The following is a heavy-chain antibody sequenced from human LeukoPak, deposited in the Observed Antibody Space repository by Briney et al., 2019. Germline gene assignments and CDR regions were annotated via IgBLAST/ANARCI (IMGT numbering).Heavy chain of an antibody. CDR2: IYHSGST. CDR1: GYSISSGYY. V-gene: IGHV4-38-2*02. D-gene: IGHD6-13*01. Sequence: SETLSLTCTVSGYSISSGYYWGWIRQPPGKGLEWIGEIYHSGSTNYNPSLKSRVTISVDKSKNQFSLKLSSVTAADTAVYYCASTLWGYSTNWYDWGQGTLVTVSS. J-gene: IGHJ4*02. CDR3: ASTLWGYSTNWYD.